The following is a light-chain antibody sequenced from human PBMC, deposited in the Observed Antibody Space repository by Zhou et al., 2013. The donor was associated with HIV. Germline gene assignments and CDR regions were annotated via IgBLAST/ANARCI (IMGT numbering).Light chain of an antibody. Sequence: EIVMTQSAATLSVSPGERPTLSCRASQNINSHLAWYQQKPGQPPRLLISDASTRATGIPARFSGSGSGTEFTLTINSMQSEDFATYYCLQHNSYPRTFGQGTKVEIK. CDR1: QNINSH. J-gene: IGKJ1*01. CDR2: DAS. CDR3: LQHNSYPRT. V-gene: IGKV3-15*01.